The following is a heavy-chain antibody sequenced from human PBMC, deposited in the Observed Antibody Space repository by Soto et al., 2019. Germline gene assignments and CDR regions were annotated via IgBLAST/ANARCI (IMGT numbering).Heavy chain of an antibody. J-gene: IGHJ2*01. CDR3: ARGIQLWNGYFDL. D-gene: IGHD5-18*01. Sequence: EEQLVESGGGLVQPGGSLRLSCAASGFTVNSNYMSWVRQAPGKGLEWVSVIYSGGSTYYEDSVRGRFTTSRDNSENTLYLQVNSLRAEDTAVYYGARGIQLWNGYFDLWGRGTLVTVSS. V-gene: IGHV3-66*01. CDR2: IYSGGST. CDR1: GFTVNSNY.